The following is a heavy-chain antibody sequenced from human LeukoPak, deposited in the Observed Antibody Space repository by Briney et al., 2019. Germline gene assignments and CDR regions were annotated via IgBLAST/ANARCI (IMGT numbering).Heavy chain of an antibody. J-gene: IGHJ2*01. V-gene: IGHV1-8*01. CDR2: MNPNSGNT. D-gene: IGHD3-16*01. CDR1: GYTFTSYD. CDR3: AKVGEFETFSDHSDWYFDL. Sequence: ASVKVSCKASGYTFTSYDINWVRQATGQGLEWMGWMNPNSGNTGYAQKFQGRVTMTRNTSISTAYMELSSLRSEDTAVYYCAKVGEFETFSDHSDWYFDLWGRGTLVTVSS.